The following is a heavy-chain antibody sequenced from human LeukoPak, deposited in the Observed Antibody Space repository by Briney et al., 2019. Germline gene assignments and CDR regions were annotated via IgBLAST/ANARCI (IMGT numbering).Heavy chain of an antibody. CDR2: IRYDGSNK. Sequence: GGSLRLSCAAPGFTFSSYGMHWVRQAPGKGLEWVAFIRYDGSNKYYADSVKGRFTISRDNSKNTLYLQMNSLRAEDTAVYYCAKADSSGWLTTLDYWGQGTLVTVSS. CDR3: AKADSSGWLTTLDY. V-gene: IGHV3-30*02. J-gene: IGHJ4*02. D-gene: IGHD6-19*01. CDR1: GFTFSSYG.